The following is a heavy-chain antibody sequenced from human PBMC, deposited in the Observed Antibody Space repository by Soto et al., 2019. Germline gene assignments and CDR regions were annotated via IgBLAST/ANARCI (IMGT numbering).Heavy chain of an antibody. Sequence: GGSLRLSCAASGFTFSSYGMHWVRQAPGKGLEWVAVISYDGSNKYYADSVKGRFTISRDNSKNTLYLQMNSLRAEDTAVYYCAKDYCSGGSCYSEQDYYYMDVWGKGTTVTVSS. J-gene: IGHJ6*03. CDR1: GFTFSSYG. CDR2: ISYDGSNK. D-gene: IGHD2-15*01. CDR3: AKDYCSGGSCYSEQDYYYMDV. V-gene: IGHV3-30*18.